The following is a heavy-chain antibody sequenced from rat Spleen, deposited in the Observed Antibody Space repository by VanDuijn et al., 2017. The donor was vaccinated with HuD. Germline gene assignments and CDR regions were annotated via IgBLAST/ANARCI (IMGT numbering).Heavy chain of an antibody. J-gene: IGHJ1*01. D-gene: IGHD1-1*01. CDR1: GFSLTTNG. CDR2: IWAAGIT. CDR3: ARHWYYSGEGYFDV. Sequence: QVQLKESGPGLMQPSEPLSLTCSVSGFSLTTNGVGWVRQLLGKGLVWMGTIWAAGITNYNSAVQSRLIISRDTSKSQIFLKMNSLQPEDTGTYYCARHWYYSGEGYFDVWGPGTMVTVSS. V-gene: IGHV2-72*01.